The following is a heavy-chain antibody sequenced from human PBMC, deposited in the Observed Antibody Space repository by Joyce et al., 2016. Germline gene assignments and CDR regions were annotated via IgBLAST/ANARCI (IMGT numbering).Heavy chain of an antibody. CDR1: GGPVRGFF. D-gene: IGHD6-19*01. CDR3: ARSQWLAPLMY. CDR2: INNSGVT. V-gene: IGHV4-34*01. J-gene: IGHJ4*02. Sequence: QVQLQQWGAGLLKPSETLSLTCAVSGGPVRGFFWTWVRQPPEKGLEWIGDINNSGVTNYNPSLKTRVTFSVDTSKNQFSLKLTSLRAADTAVYYCARSQWLAPLMYWGQGTPVTVSS.